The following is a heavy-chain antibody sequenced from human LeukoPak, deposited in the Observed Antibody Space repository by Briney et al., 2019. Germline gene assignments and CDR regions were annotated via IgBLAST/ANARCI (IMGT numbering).Heavy chain of an antibody. CDR1: GGSISSSSYY. J-gene: IGHJ5*02. D-gene: IGHD3-10*01. CDR3: ARDKISGLWFGELIGWFDP. CDR2: IYGSGST. V-gene: IGHV4-39*07. Sequence: SETLSLTCTVSGGSISSSSYYWGWIRQPPGKGLEWIGNIYGSGSTYYHPSLKTRVTISVDTSKIQFSLKLSSVTAADTAVYYCARDKISGLWFGELIGWFDPWGQGTLVTVSS.